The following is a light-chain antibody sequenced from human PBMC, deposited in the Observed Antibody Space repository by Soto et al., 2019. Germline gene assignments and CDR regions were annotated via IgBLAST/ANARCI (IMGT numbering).Light chain of an antibody. V-gene: IGKV3-20*01. Sequence: EIVLTQSPGTLSFSPGERGTLSCRASQSVSYSYLAWYQQKPGQAPRLLIYGPSSRATGVPDRFSGSGSGTDFTLTISGLEPEDFAVYYCQHYGSSALTFGGGTKVEIK. J-gene: IGKJ4*01. CDR3: QHYGSSALT. CDR1: QSVSYSY. CDR2: GPS.